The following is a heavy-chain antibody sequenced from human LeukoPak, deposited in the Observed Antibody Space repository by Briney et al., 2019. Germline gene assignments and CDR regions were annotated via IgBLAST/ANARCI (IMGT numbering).Heavy chain of an antibody. Sequence: GGSLRLSCEASGFSFSNSWMAWVRQVPGSGLEWVADINQDGSHKYYVDSLRGRFTISRENAKNSLHQQMNSLRAEDAAIYYCARDPHFGALDIWGQGTVVTVSS. D-gene: IGHD3-10*01. CDR3: ARDPHFGALDI. CDR2: INQDGSHK. CDR1: GFSFSNSW. V-gene: IGHV3-7*01. J-gene: IGHJ3*02.